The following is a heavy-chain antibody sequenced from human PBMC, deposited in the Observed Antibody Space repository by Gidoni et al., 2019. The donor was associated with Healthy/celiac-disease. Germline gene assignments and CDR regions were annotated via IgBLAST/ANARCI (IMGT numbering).Heavy chain of an antibody. CDR1: GFTVSSNY. CDR2: IYSGGST. Sequence: EVQLVESGGGLIQPGGSLRLSCAASGFTVSSNYMGWVRQAPGKGLEWVSVIYSGGSTYYADSVKGRFTISRDNSKNTLYLQMNSLRAEDTAVYYCARLVITMYYFDYWGQGTLVTVSS. D-gene: IGHD3-22*01. CDR3: ARLVITMYYFDY. V-gene: IGHV3-53*01. J-gene: IGHJ4*02.